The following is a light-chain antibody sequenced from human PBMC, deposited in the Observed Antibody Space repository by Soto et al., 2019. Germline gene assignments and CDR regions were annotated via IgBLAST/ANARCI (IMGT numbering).Light chain of an antibody. Sequence: AIRMTQSPSSLSAFTGDTVTITCRASQDIGSVLAWYQQKPGTAPKVLISGASNLHGGVPSRFSGSGSRTDFTLTITHLQSEDFATYYCQHYLNYPITFGQGTRLEIK. CDR3: QHYLNYPIT. J-gene: IGKJ5*01. V-gene: IGKV1-8*01. CDR1: QDIGSV. CDR2: GAS.